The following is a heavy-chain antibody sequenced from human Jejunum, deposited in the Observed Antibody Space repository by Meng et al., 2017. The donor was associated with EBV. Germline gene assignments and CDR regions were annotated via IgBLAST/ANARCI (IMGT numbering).Heavy chain of an antibody. CDR2: ISSDGRTT. Sequence: EMQLVEGGGDLCQPGGFLGLSFEASGFTLSVYWMHWVRQVPGKGLVWVSRISSDGRTTNYADSVKGRFTISRDNTKNTLYLQTNCLRAEDTAVYYCEGTRTTCCDSWGQGTLVTVSS. V-gene: IGHV3-74*01. CDR3: EGTRTTCCDS. D-gene: IGHD2-2*01. J-gene: IGHJ4*02. CDR1: GFTLSVYW.